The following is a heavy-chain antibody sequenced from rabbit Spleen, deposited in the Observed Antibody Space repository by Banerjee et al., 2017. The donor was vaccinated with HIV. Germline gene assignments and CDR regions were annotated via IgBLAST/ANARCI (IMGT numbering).Heavy chain of an antibody. CDR1: GFSFSGSQY. CDR3: ARNFDL. CDR2: IYAGSGST. V-gene: IGHV1S45*01. Sequence: QQELEESGGDLVKPEGSLTLTCTASGFSFSGSQYMCWVRQAPGKGLEWIACIYAGSGSTDYASWAKGRFTISKTSSTTVTLQMTSLTAADTATYFCARNFDLWGPGTLVT. J-gene: IGHJ4*01.